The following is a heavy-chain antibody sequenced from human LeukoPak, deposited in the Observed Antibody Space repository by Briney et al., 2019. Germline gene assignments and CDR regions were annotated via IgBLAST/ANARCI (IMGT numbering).Heavy chain of an antibody. CDR2: INPNSGGT. CDR3: ARAYGSGSLSAFDI. J-gene: IGHJ3*02. D-gene: IGHD3-10*01. Sequence: ASVKVSCKASGYTFTCYYMHWVRQAPGQGLEWMGWINPNSGGTNYAQKFQGRVTMTRDTSISTAYMELSRLRSDDTAVYYCARAYGSGSLSAFDIWGQGTMVTVSS. CDR1: GYTFTCYY. V-gene: IGHV1-2*02.